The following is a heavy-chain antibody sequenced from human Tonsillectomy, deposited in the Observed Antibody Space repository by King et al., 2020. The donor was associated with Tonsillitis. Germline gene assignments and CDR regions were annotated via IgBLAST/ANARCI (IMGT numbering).Heavy chain of an antibody. Sequence: EVQLVESGAEVKKPGESLKISCKGSGYSFTTYWIGWVRQMPGKGLEWMGIIYPGDSDTRYSPSFQGQVTISADKSISTAYLQWSSLQASDTAMYYCARTDDYGGNPLAFDIWGQGTMVTVSS. CDR1: GYSFTTYW. CDR2: IYPGDSDT. V-gene: IGHV5-51*01. D-gene: IGHD4-23*01. J-gene: IGHJ3*02. CDR3: ARTDDYGGNPLAFDI.